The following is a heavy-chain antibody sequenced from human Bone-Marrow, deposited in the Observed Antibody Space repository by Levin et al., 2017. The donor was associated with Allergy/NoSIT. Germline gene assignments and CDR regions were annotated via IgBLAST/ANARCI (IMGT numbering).Heavy chain of an antibody. V-gene: IGHV4-59*01. J-gene: IGHJ4*02. D-gene: IGHD3-10*01. Sequence: SETLSLTCTVSGGSISSFYWTWVRQPPGKGLEWIGYISSSGTTIYTPSLKSRVTLSVDTSTNQFSLNLTSVTAADTAVYYCARRNTMIRDTDYFDYWGQGALVTVSS. CDR1: GGSISSFY. CDR3: ARRNTMIRDTDYFDY. CDR2: ISSSGTT.